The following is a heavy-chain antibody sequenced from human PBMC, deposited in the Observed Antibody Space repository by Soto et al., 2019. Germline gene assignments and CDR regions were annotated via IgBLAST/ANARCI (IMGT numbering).Heavy chain of an antibody. CDR1: EFTVSSYW. CDR3: ARIFGVDIRGHSYYYMDV. J-gene: IGHJ6*03. CDR2: ISQDGGET. Sequence: GGPLRLSCAASEFTVSSYWMSWVRQAPGKGLERGASISQDGGETYYVDSVKGRFTISRDNAKNSLYLQMNSLKAEDTAVYHCARIFGVDIRGHSYYYMDVWGKGTTVTVSS. D-gene: IGHD3-3*01. V-gene: IGHV3-7*01.